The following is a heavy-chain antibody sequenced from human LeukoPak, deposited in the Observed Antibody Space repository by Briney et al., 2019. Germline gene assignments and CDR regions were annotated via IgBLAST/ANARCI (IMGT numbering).Heavy chain of an antibody. D-gene: IGHD3-22*01. Sequence: GGSLRLSCAASGFTFSSYGMHWVRQAPGKGLEWVAVIWYDGSNKYYADSVKGRFTISRDNSKNTLYLQMNSLRAEDTAVYYCARDRGYYYNSSGYYPDYWGQGTLVTVSS. J-gene: IGHJ4*02. CDR3: ARDRGYYYNSSGYYPDY. CDR1: GFTFSSYG. CDR2: IWYDGSNK. V-gene: IGHV3-33*01.